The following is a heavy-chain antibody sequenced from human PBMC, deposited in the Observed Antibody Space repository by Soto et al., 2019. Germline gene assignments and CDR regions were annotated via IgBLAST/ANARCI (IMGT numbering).Heavy chain of an antibody. CDR2: INSKSDVATT. V-gene: IGHV3-15*01. CDR1: GFTFSNAL. CDR3: TTGLTIFGVVINP. Sequence: GGSLRLSCAASGFTFSNALMTWVRQAPGKGLEWVCRINSKSDVATTAYAAPVRCRFIISKADSTNTLQMQMNSLKTEDTAEYYCTTGLTIFGVVINPWGKGTLVTVS. D-gene: IGHD3-3*01. J-gene: IGHJ5*02.